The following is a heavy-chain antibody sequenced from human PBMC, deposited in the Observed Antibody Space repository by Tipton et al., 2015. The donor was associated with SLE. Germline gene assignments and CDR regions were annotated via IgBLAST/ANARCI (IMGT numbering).Heavy chain of an antibody. J-gene: IGHJ4*02. Sequence: SLRLSCAASEFTFSSYSMNWVRQAPGKGLEWVSSISSISSYIYYADSVKGRFTISRDNAKNSLYLQMNSLSAEDTAVYYCARGGDIVVVPAAASDYWGQGTLVTVSS. CDR3: ARGGDIVVVPAAASDY. CDR1: EFTFSSYS. CDR2: ISSISSYI. D-gene: IGHD2-2*01. V-gene: IGHV3-21*01.